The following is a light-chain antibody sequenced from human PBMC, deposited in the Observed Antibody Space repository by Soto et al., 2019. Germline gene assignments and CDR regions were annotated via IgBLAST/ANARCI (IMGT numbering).Light chain of an antibody. Sequence: DIHMTQSPSTLSASVGDRVTITCRASQSISSWLAWYQQKPGKAPKLLIYKASSLESGVPSRFSGSGSGTEFTLTISSLQPDDFATYYCQQYNSYSTTFGQGTKVDNK. CDR2: KAS. V-gene: IGKV1-5*03. J-gene: IGKJ1*01. CDR3: QQYNSYSTT. CDR1: QSISSW.